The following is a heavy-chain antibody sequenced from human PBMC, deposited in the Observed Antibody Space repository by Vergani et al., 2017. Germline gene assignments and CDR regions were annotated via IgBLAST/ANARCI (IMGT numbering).Heavy chain of an antibody. Sequence: QVQLVQSGAEVKKPGSSVKVSCKASGGTFSSYTISWVRQAPGQGLEWMGRIIPIHGIANYAQKIQGRVTITADKSTSTAYMELSSLRSEDTAVYYCAGDPSAAGFDAFDIWGQGTMVTVSS. CDR1: GGTFSSYT. CDR2: IIPIHGIA. D-gene: IGHD3-10*01. V-gene: IGHV1-69*02. J-gene: IGHJ3*02. CDR3: AGDPSAAGFDAFDI.